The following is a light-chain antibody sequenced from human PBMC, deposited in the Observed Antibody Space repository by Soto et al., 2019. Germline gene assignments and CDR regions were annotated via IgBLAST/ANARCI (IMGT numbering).Light chain of an antibody. Sequence: QAVVTQPPSTSGTPGQRVTISCSGSSSNIASNAVNWYQQLPGTAPKLLIYSNNQRPSGVPDRISGSKSGTSASLAISGLQSEDEADYYCAAWDDSLNGRVFGGGTKLTVL. CDR3: AAWDDSLNGRV. CDR2: SNN. V-gene: IGLV1-44*01. CDR1: SSNIASNA. J-gene: IGLJ3*02.